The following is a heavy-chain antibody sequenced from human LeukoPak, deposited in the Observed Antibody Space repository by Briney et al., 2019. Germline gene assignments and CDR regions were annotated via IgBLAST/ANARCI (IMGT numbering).Heavy chain of an antibody. V-gene: IGHV4-59*01. CDR2: ISYSGST. D-gene: IGHD3-22*01. Sequence: SETLSLTCTVSGGSISSYYWSWIRQPPGKGLEWIGYISYSGSTNYNPSLKSRVSISVDTSKNQFSLKLTSVTAADTAVYYCAKHRYYYDSIEDWGQGTLVTVSS. CDR3: AKHRYYYDSIED. CDR1: GGSISSYY. J-gene: IGHJ4*02.